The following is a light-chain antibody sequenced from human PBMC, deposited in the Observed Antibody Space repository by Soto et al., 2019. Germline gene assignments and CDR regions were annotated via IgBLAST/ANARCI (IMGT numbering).Light chain of an antibody. J-gene: IGLJ1*01. V-gene: IGLV3-21*04. Sequence: SYELTQPPSVSVAPGKTARITCGGNNIGSKSVHWYQQKPGQAPVLVIYYDSDRPSGIPERFSGSNSGNTATLTISRVEAGDEADYYCQVWDSSSDHPVDVFGTGTKVTVL. CDR3: QVWDSSSDHPVDV. CDR1: NIGSKS. CDR2: YDS.